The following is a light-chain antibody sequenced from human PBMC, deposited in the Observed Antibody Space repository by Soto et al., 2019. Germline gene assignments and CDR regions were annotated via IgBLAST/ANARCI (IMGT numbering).Light chain of an antibody. J-gene: IGKJ3*01. CDR3: QHRSIWPPT. CDR2: DAS. CDR1: QSVSTY. Sequence: EIVLTQSPATLSLSPGERATLSCRASQSVSTYLAWYQQKPGQAPTLLINDASNRATGIPARFSGSGSETDFTLTISSLEPEDFAVYYCQHRSIWPPTFGPGTRVNIK. V-gene: IGKV3-11*01.